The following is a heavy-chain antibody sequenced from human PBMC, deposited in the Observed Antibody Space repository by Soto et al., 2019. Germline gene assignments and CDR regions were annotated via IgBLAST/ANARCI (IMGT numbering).Heavy chain of an antibody. CDR1: GGSISSGGYS. CDR2: IYHSGSI. CDR3: ARVPSP. J-gene: IGHJ5*02. Sequence: SETLSLTCAVSGGSISSGGYSWSWIRQPPGKGLEWIGYIYHSGSIYYNPSLKSRVTISVDRSKNQFSLKLSSVTVADTAVYYCARVPSPWGQGTLVTVS. V-gene: IGHV4-30-2*01.